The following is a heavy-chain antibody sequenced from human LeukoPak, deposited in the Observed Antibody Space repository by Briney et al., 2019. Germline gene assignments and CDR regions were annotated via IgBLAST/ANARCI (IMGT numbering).Heavy chain of an antibody. J-gene: IGHJ4*02. CDR1: GGSISSTSYD. CDR2: IYTSGST. V-gene: IGHV4-61*09. Sequence: SETLSLTCTVSGGSISSTSYDWYWIRQPAGKGLEWIGHIYTSGSTNYNPSLKSRVTISVDTSKNQFSLKLSSVTAADTAVYYCARATRGSSGGSCRFDYWGQGTLVTVSS. CDR3: ARATRGSSGGSCRFDY. D-gene: IGHD2-15*01.